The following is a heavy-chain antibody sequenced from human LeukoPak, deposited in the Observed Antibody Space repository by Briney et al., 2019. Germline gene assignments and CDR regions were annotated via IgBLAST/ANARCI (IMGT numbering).Heavy chain of an antibody. CDR3: ARDLSPTVPSDY. J-gene: IGHJ4*02. CDR2: VSAYNGNT. CDR1: GYTFTSYG. D-gene: IGHD4-17*01. V-gene: IGHV1-18*01. Sequence: SVKVSCKASGYTFTSYGISWVRQAPGQGLEWMGWVSAYNGNTNYAQKLQGRVTITTDTSTSTAYMELRSLRSDDTAVYYCARDLSPTVPSDYWGQGTLVTVSS.